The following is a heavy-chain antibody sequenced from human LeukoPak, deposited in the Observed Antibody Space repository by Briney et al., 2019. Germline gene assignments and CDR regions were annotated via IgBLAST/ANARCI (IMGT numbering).Heavy chain of an antibody. CDR3: DKGLDYGLDY. CDR1: GFTFSSYG. J-gene: IGHJ4*02. Sequence: GGSLRLSCAASGFTFSSYGMHWVRQAPGKGLEGGAFIRYDGSNKYYADSGKGRFTFSRDNSKNTLFLQMNSLRPEDTAVYYCDKGLDYGLDYWGQRTLVTVSS. D-gene: IGHD4/OR15-4a*01. CDR2: IRYDGSNK. V-gene: IGHV3-30*02.